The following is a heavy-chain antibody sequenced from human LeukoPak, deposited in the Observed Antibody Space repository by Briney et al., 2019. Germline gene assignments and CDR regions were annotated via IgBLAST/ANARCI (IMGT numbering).Heavy chain of an antibody. V-gene: IGHV4-31*03. D-gene: IGHD1-26*01. J-gene: IGHJ4*02. Sequence: SETLSLTCTVSGGSVSRGGYYWNWIRQHPGKGLEWIGFTSYSEGTFYNPSLMSRITISVDISQNQFSLKMRDVTAADTAVYFCATADWESFYFDSWGQGALVAVSS. CDR1: GGSVSRGGYY. CDR2: TSYSEGT. CDR3: ATADWESFYFDS.